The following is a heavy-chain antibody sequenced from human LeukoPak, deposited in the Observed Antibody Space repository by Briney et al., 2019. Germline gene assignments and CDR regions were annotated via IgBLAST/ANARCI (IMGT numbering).Heavy chain of an antibody. D-gene: IGHD1-7*01. CDR1: GGSISGSSYY. CDR2: IYYSGST. V-gene: IGHV4-39*07. Sequence: SGTLSLTCTVSGGSISGSSYYWGWIRQPPGKGLEWIGTIYYSGSTNYNPSLKSRVTISVDTSKNQFSLKLSSVTAADTAVYYCARRTLDNWNYDEQFDYWGQGTLVTVSS. CDR3: ARRTLDNWNYDEQFDY. J-gene: IGHJ4*02.